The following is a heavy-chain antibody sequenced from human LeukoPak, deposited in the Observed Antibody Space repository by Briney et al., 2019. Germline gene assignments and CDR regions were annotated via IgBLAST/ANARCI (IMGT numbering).Heavy chain of an antibody. CDR1: GASINDYY. CDR3: ASRATVANIYFDS. J-gene: IGHJ4*02. D-gene: IGHD5-12*01. CDR2: IYTSGST. Sequence: SETLSLTCSVSGASINDYYWSWIRQPAGKGLEWIGRIYTSGSTNYNPSLKSRVTMSVDTSKNQFSLKLSSVTAADTAVYYCASRATVANIYFDSWGQGNLVTVSS. V-gene: IGHV4-4*07.